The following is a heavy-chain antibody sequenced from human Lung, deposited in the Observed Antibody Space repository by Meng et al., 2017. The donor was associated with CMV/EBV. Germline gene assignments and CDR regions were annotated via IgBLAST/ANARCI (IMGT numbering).Heavy chain of an antibody. J-gene: IGHJ5*02. Sequence: GQLQESGPRLVKPSETLSLTCTVSGGSISSYYWSWIRQSPGKGLEWIGYIYYSGSTNYNPSLKSRVTISVDTSKNQFSLKLSSVTAADTAVYYCAREEGIGGFDPWGQGTLVTVSS. V-gene: IGHV4-59*01. CDR1: GGSISSYY. CDR3: AREEGIGGFDP. CDR2: IYYSGST. D-gene: IGHD3-10*01.